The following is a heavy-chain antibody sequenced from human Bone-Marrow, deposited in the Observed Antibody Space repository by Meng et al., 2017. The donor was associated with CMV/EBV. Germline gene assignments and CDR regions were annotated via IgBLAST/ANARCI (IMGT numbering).Heavy chain of an antibody. CDR3: AREISWLGFREQGVVASYFDY. Sequence: SVNVSCKPSVYTFTGYYMHWVRQAPGQGLDWMGWINPNSGGTNSAQKFQGRVTMTRDTSLRTAYLELSRLRSDDTAVYYCAREISWLGFREQGVVASYFDYWGQGTLVTVSS. CDR1: VYTFTGYY. D-gene: IGHD5-12*01. CDR2: INPNSGGT. V-gene: IGHV1-2*02. J-gene: IGHJ4*02.